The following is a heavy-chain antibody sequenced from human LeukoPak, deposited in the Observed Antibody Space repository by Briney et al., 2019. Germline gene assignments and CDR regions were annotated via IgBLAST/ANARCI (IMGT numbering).Heavy chain of an antibody. CDR1: GGSISSYY. V-gene: IGHV4-59*01. Sequence: SETLSLTCTVSGGSISSYYWSWIRQPPGKGLEWIGYIYYSGSTNYNPSLKSRVTISVDTSKNQFSLKLSSVTAADTAVYYCARYSSGYDRFDYWGQGTLVTVSS. CDR2: IYYSGST. CDR3: ARYSSGYDRFDY. J-gene: IGHJ4*02. D-gene: IGHD5-12*01.